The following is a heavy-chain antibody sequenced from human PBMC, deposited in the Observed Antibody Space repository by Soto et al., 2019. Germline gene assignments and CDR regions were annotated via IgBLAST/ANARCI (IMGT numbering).Heavy chain of an antibody. J-gene: IGHJ6*02. CDR1: ECTFVNHG. D-gene: IGHD3-22*01. Sequence: GSQIVPCGGSECTFVNHGVSWIRQAPVKGLEWVSGISGSGGSTYYADSVKGRFTISRDNSNNTLYLQMNSLRAEDTAVYYCATRWGDYYDSSGYYDSYYYYGMDVWGQGTTVTVSS. CDR2: ISGSGGST. CDR3: ATRWGDYYDSSGYYDSYYYYGMDV. V-gene: IGHV3-23*01.